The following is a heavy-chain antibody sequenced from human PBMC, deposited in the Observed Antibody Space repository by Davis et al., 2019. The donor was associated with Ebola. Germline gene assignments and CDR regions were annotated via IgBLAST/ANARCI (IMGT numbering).Heavy chain of an antibody. Sequence: AASVTVSCKASGYTFTSYAMHWVRQAPGQRLEWMGWINAGNGNTKYSQKFQGRVTITRDTSASTAYMELSSLRSEDTAVYYCARDLYGRGNVVVPAAGDYWGQGTLVTVSS. CDR2: INAGNGNT. CDR3: ARDLYGRGNVVVPAAGDY. V-gene: IGHV1-3*01. J-gene: IGHJ4*02. CDR1: GYTFTSYA. D-gene: IGHD2-2*01.